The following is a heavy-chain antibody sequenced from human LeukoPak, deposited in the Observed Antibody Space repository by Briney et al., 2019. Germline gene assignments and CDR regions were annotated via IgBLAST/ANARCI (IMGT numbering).Heavy chain of an antibody. CDR2: ISYDGNNK. Sequence: PGGSLRLSCAASGFTFSDYAMHWVRRAPGEGLEGVAVISYDGNNKYYADSVKGRFTISRDNSKNTLYLQMNSLRAEDTAVFYCARHLYSNSIDFWGQGTLVTVSS. V-gene: IGHV3-30-3*01. J-gene: IGHJ4*02. CDR1: GFTFSDYA. CDR3: ARHLYSNSIDF. D-gene: IGHD4-4*01.